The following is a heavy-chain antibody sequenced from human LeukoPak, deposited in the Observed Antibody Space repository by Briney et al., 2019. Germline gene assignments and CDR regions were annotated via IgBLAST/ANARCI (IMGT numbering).Heavy chain of an antibody. CDR2: ISSDESNK. CDR3: AKDLDIVAASGHYYGMDV. Sequence: GGSLSLSCVASGFTFRSYGIHWVRQAPGKGLEWVAVISSDESNKSYADSVKGRFTISRDNSENTLYLQMNSLRPEDTAVYYCAKDLDIVAASGHYYGMDVWGQGTTVTVSS. J-gene: IGHJ6*02. V-gene: IGHV3-30*18. D-gene: IGHD5-12*01. CDR1: GFTFRSYG.